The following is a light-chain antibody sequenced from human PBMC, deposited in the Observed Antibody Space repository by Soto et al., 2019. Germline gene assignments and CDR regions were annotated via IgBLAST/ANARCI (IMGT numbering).Light chain of an antibody. V-gene: IGLV2-14*01. CDR3: SSFTSRFTFV. Sequence: QSVLTPPASVSGSPGQSIAISCTRTRSDVGAYNYVSWYQQHPGKAPKLMISEVTNRPSGVSDRFSGSKSGNTASLTISGFQAEDEADYYCSSFTSRFTFVFGTGTKVTVL. CDR1: RSDVGAYNY. J-gene: IGLJ1*01. CDR2: EVT.